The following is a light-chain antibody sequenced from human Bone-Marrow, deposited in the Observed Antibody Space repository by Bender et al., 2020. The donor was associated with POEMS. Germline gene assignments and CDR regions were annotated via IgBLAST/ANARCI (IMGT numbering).Light chain of an antibody. J-gene: IGLJ3*02. V-gene: IGLV2-18*02. CDR1: SSDVGSYDR. Sequence: QSALTQPPSVSGSPGQSVTISCTGSSSDVGSYDRVSWYQQPPGTAPKLMSYDVSNRPSGVSNRFSGSKSGNTASLTISGLQAEDEADYYCQSYDSSNQGVFGGGTKLTVL. CDR3: QSYDSSNQGV. CDR2: DVS.